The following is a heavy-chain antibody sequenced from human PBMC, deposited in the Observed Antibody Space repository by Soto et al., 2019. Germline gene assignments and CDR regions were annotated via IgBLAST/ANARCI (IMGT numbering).Heavy chain of an antibody. V-gene: IGHV1-18*01. Sequence: ASVKVSCKASGDTFTNYGFSWVRQAPGQGLEWMGWISVYSGNTNYAQNVQGRVTMTTDTSTSTAYMELRSLRSDDTAVYYCARDRSPYYYDGSGYPHYWGQGTLVTVSS. CDR2: ISVYSGNT. CDR3: ARDRSPYYYDGSGYPHY. D-gene: IGHD3-22*01. J-gene: IGHJ4*02. CDR1: GDTFTNYG.